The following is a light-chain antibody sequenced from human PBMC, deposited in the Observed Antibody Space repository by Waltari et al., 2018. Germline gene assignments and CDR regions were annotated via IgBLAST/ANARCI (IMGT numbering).Light chain of an antibody. CDR2: EVT. V-gene: IGLV2-23*02. J-gene: IGLJ2*01. CDR3: CSYASGSTFV. CDR1: CSSAGNYHL. Sequence: QSALTQPASVSGSPGQSITISCAGTCSSAGNYHLVSWYQQHAGEAPKLMIYEVTKRPSGVSNRFSGSKSGNTASLTISGLQAEDEADYYCCSYASGSTFVFGGGTKLTVL.